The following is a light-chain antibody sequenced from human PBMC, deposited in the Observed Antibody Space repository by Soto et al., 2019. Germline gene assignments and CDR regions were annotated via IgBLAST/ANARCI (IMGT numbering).Light chain of an antibody. Sequence: EIVLTQSPATLSFSPCERATLPFVAIQSVSSALAWYQHKPGQAPRLLMHGASSRVTGVPARFSGSGSGTDFTLTINSLEPEDFAVYYCQQRSTWPPSITFGQGTRLEI. CDR2: GAS. J-gene: IGKJ5*01. V-gene: IGKV3-11*01. CDR3: QQRSTWPPSIT. CDR1: QSVSSA.